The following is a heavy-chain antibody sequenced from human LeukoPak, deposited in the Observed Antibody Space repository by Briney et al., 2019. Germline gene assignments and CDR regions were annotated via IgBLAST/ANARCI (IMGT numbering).Heavy chain of an antibody. J-gene: IGHJ4*02. CDR1: GGSISSSSYY. V-gene: IGHV4-39*07. Sequence: SETLSLTCTVSGGSISSSSYYWGWIRQPPGKGLEWIGSIYYSGSTYYNPSLKSRVTISVDTSKNQFSLKLSSVTAADTAVYYCARGTVGATYWGQGTLVTVSS. CDR3: ARGTVGATY. D-gene: IGHD1-26*01. CDR2: IYYSGST.